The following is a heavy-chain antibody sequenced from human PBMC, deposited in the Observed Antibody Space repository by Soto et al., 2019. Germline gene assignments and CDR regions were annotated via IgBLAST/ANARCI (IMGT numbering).Heavy chain of an antibody. CDR1: GGSISSGGYY. Sequence: PSETLSLTCTVSGGSISSGGYYWSWIRQPPGKGLEWIGYIYYSGSTNYNPSLKSRVTISLDTSKNQFSLRLSSVTAADTAVYYCARGLSYIRLDPWGQGTLVTVSS. V-gene: IGHV4-61*08. J-gene: IGHJ5*02. CDR3: ARGLSYIRLDP. CDR2: IYYSGST. D-gene: IGHD3-10*01.